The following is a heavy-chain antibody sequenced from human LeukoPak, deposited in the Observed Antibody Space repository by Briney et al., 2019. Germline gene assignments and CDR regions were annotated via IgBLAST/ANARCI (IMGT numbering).Heavy chain of an antibody. D-gene: IGHD4-17*01. Sequence: PGGSLRLSCAASVFTFSSYEMHSVRHSLGKGLEWVSYISGSGSTIFYANSLKGRFTISRDNAKNSLYLQMNSLRAEDTAVYYCARDDYGDYAFDYGGQGTLVTVSS. J-gene: IGHJ4*02. V-gene: IGHV3-48*03. CDR1: VFTFSSYE. CDR3: ARDDYGDYAFDY. CDR2: ISGSGSTI.